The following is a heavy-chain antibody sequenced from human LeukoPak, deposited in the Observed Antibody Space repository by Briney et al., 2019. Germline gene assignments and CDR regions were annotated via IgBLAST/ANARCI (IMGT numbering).Heavy chain of an antibody. D-gene: IGHD1-1*01. CDR2: INIDGSIT. Sequence: SGGSLRLSCAASGFPFNTYWMHWVRQAPGEGLVWVSHINIDGSITNYADSVRGRFTISRDNSKNTLYLQINSLRVEDTAVYYCARDQLGAVLYFDYWGQGALVTVSS. CDR1: GFPFNTYW. V-gene: IGHV3-74*01. CDR3: ARDQLGAVLYFDY. J-gene: IGHJ4*02.